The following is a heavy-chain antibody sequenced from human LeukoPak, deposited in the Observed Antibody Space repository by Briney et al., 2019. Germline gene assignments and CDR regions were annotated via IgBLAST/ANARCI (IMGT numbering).Heavy chain of an antibody. D-gene: IGHD2-15*01. J-gene: IGHJ6*02. CDR1: GGSISSYY. CDR2: IYYSGST. V-gene: IGHV4-59*01. CDR3: ARLGYCSGGSCYRKYYYYGMDV. Sequence: PSETLSLTCTVSGGSISSYYWSWIRQPPGKGLEWIWYIYYSGSTNYNPSLKSRVTISVDTSKNQFSLKLSSVTAADTAVYYCARLGYCSGGSCYRKYYYYGMDVWGQGTTVTVSS.